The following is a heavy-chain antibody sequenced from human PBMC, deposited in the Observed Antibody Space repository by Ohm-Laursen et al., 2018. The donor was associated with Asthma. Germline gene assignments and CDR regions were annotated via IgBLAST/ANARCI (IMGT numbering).Heavy chain of an antibody. CDR2: IYYTGNT. CDR3: ARLRAASYYDSSAYLDY. V-gene: IGHV4-59*01. CDR1: GGSITTYY. J-gene: IGHJ4*02. Sequence: SETLSLTCSVSGGSITTYYWTWIRQPPGKGLEWIGYIYYTGNTNYNPSLKSRVTISLDTSKNQFSLKLSSVTAADTAVYYCARLRAASYYDSSAYLDYWGLGTLVTVSS. D-gene: IGHD3-22*01.